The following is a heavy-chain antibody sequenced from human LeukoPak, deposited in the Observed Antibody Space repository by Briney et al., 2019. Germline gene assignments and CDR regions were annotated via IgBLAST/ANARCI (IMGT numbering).Heavy chain of an antibody. CDR1: GFTFSGYG. Sequence: GGSLRLSCAASGFTFSGYGMHWVRQAPGKGLEWVAFIRYDGSNKYYADSVKGRFTISRDNSKNTLYLQMSSLRAEDTAVYYCAREFRKSVGWYFDLWGRGTLVTVSS. V-gene: IGHV3-30*02. CDR2: IRYDGSNK. CDR3: AREFRKSVGWYFDL. J-gene: IGHJ2*01.